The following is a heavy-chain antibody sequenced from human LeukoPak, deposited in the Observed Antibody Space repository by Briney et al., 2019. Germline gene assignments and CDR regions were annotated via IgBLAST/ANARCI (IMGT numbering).Heavy chain of an antibody. CDR2: IYNSGST. J-gene: IGHJ5*02. CDR1: GGSSSSYY. D-gene: IGHD6-19*01. Sequence: ASETLSLTCTVSGGSSSSYYWSWIRQPPGKGLEWIGNIYNSGSTNYNPSLKSRVTISVDTSKNQFSLKLSSVTAADTAVYYCARGAVLNWFDPWGQGTLVTVSS. CDR3: ARGAVLNWFDP. V-gene: IGHV4-59*08.